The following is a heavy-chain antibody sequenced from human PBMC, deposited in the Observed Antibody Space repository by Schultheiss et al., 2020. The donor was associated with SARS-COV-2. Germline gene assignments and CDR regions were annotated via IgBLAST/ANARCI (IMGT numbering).Heavy chain of an antibody. J-gene: IGHJ4*02. D-gene: IGHD1-26*01. CDR3: ARVGSGAVGLDY. Sequence: SETLSLTCTVSGYSISSGYYWGWIRQPPGKGLEWIGTIYHSGRTHYNPSLKSRVTISVDTSINQFSLKLTSVTAADTAVYYCARVGSGAVGLDYWGQGTRVTVSS. CDR1: GYSISSGYY. V-gene: IGHV4-38-2*02. CDR2: IYHSGRT.